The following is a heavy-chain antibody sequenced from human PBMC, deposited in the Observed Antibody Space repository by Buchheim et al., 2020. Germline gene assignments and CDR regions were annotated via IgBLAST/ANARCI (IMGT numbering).Heavy chain of an antibody. CDR1: NGSISNSNYY. V-gene: IGHV4-39*01. D-gene: IGHD6-19*01. J-gene: IGHJ6*02. CDR3: ARIGYSSGLSYYYGMDV. Sequence: QLQLQESGPGLVKPSETLSLTCAVPNGSISNSNYYWGWVRQPSGEGLEWIGSIHYSGSPYYNPSLKSRVTISVDTSKNQFSLNVSSVTAADTAVYYCARIGYSSGLSYYYGMDVWGRGT. CDR2: IHYSGSP.